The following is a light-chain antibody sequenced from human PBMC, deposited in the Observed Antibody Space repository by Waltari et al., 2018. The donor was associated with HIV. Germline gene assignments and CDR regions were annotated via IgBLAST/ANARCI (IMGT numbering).Light chain of an antibody. V-gene: IGKV3-15*01. CDR1: QSISAK. CDR3: QQYDDGPRGIT. CDR2: EAA. J-gene: IGKJ2*01. Sequence: EIVMTQSPPTLSVSPGQRVTLSCRASQSISAKIAWYQQRPGQAPRLIIYEAATRPSRIPARFSGSGSGTEFTLTITSLQSEDFATYFCQQYDDGPRGITFGQGTMLEIK.